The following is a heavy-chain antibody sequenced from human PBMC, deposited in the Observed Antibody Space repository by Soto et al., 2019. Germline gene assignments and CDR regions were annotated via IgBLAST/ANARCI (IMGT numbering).Heavy chain of an antibody. CDR2: ISAYNGYP. CDR3: ARAGPTRGYYYYGMDV. CDR1: GYTFTSYG. J-gene: IGHJ6*02. V-gene: IGHV1-18*01. Sequence: GASVKVSCKASGYTFTSYGISWVRQAPGQGLEWMGWISAYNGYPNYAQKLQGRVTMTTDTSTSTAYMELRSLRSDDTAVYYCARAGPTRGYYYYGMDVWGQGTTVTVSS.